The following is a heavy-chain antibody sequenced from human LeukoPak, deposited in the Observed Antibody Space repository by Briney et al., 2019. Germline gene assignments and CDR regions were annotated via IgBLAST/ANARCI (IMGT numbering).Heavy chain of an antibody. J-gene: IGHJ4*02. D-gene: IGHD3-22*01. CDR2: ISGSGGST. CDR1: GFTSSSYA. CDR3: AKDLSDYYDSSGYYPHFDY. V-gene: IGHV3-23*01. Sequence: GGSLRLSCAASGFTSSSYAMSWVRQAPGKGLEWVSAISGSGGSTYYADSVKGRFTISRDNSKNTLYLQMNSLRAEDTAVYYCAKDLSDYYDSSGYYPHFDYWGQGTLVTVSS.